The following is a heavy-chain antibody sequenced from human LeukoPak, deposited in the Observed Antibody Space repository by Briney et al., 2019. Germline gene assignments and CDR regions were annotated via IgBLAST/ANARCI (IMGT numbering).Heavy chain of an antibody. Sequence: TLSLTCTVSGGSISSYYWSWIRQPPGKALEWLALIYWDDDKRYSPSLKSRLTITKDTSKNQVVLTMTNMDPVDTATYYCAHSSFARIAAAVNAEYFQHWGQGTLVTVSS. CDR1: GGSISSYYW. CDR2: IYWDDDK. D-gene: IGHD6-13*01. J-gene: IGHJ1*01. V-gene: IGHV2-5*08. CDR3: AHSSFARIAAAVNAEYFQH.